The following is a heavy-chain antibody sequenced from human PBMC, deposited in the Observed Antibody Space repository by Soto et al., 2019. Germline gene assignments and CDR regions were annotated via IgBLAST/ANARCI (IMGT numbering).Heavy chain of an antibody. CDR3: ARHPGYYDILTGYTTYYFDY. CDR1: GGSIGTYY. V-gene: IGHV4-59*08. J-gene: IGHJ4*02. CDR2: IYYRGNT. Sequence: QVQLQESGPGLVKPSETLSLTCTVSGGSIGTYYWSWIRQPPGKGLEWIGYIYYRGNTDYNPSLTSRVTISLDPPKNQFSLKLSSVTAADTAVYYCARHPGYYDILTGYTTYYFDYWGQGILVTVSS. D-gene: IGHD3-9*01.